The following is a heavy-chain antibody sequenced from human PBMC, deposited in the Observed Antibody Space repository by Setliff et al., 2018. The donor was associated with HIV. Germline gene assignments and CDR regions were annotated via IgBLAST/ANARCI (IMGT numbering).Heavy chain of an antibody. J-gene: IGHJ5*02. CDR1: GGSISSDNW. CDR2: IYHSEYT. D-gene: IGHD3-16*01. Sequence: SETLSLTCAVSGGSISSDNWWTWVRQAPGKGLEWIGEIYHSEYTNYNPSLKSRVSISVDTSKRQVSLKLTSVTAADTAVYYCARAGRRTGHSYTWFDPWGQGTLVTVPQ. V-gene: IGHV4-4*02. CDR3: ARAGRRTGHSYTWFDP.